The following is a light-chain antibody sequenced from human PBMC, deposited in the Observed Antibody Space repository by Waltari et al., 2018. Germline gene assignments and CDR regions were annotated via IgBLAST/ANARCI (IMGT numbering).Light chain of an antibody. CDR2: DDN. J-gene: IGLJ2*01. CDR3: GSWHHSLTGGVV. V-gene: IGLV1-51*01. Sequence: QSVLTQPPSVSAASGQNVTIPCSGSSSNIGNNYVYWYQQLPGTAPKLLIYDDNKRPSGIPDRFSASKSGTSATLGIAGLQTGDEADYYCGSWHHSLTGGVVFGGGTTVTVL. CDR1: SSNIGNNY.